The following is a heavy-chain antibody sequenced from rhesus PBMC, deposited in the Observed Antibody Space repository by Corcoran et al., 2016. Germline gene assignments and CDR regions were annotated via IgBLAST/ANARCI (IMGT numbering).Heavy chain of an antibody. D-gene: IGHD6-43*01. Sequence: EVRLVESGGGLVQPGGSLRLSCAASGFTFSDYYMSWVRQAPGKGAEWVGFNKNKATGGTAEYAASVKGRFTISRNDSKSIASLQMNSLKTEDTAVYYCAREGSSSFSLDYWGQGVLVTVSS. CDR2: NKNKATGGTA. V-gene: IGHV3-116*02. CDR3: AREGSSSFSLDY. CDR1: GFTFSDYY. J-gene: IGHJ4*01.